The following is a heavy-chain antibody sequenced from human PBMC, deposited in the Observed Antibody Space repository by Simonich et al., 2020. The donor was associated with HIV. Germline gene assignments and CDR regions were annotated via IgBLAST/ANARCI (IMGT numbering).Heavy chain of an antibody. D-gene: IGHD1-26*01. CDR2: IYHSGST. CDR3: ARVVPVGSFDY. CDR1: GYSISSGYY. J-gene: IGHJ4*02. V-gene: IGHV4-38-2*01. Sequence: QVQLQESGPGLVKPSETLSLTCAVSGYSISSGYYWGWIRQPPGKGLEWIGSIYHSGSTYYNPSLKSRVTISVDTSKNQFSLKLSSVTAADTAVYYCARVVPVGSFDYWGQGTLVTVSS.